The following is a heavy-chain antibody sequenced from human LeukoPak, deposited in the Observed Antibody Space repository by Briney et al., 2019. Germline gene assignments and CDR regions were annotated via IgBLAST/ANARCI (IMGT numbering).Heavy chain of an antibody. J-gene: IGHJ4*02. V-gene: IGHV1-18*01. Sequence: GASVKVSCKASGYTFTSYGISWVRQAPVQGLEWMGWISAYNGNTNYAQKLQGRVTMTTDTSTSTAYMELRSLRSDDTAVYYCARHPGVEYYYDSSGFYYWGQGTLVTVSS. CDR2: ISAYNGNT. CDR3: ARHPGVEYYYDSSGFYY. CDR1: GYTFTSYG. D-gene: IGHD3-22*01.